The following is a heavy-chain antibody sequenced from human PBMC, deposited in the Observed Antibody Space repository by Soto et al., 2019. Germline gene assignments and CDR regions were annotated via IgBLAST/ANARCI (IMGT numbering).Heavy chain of an antibody. D-gene: IGHD3-9*01. CDR1: GGSFSGYY. Sequence: SSETLSLTCAVYGGSFSGYYWSWIRQPPGKGLEWIGEINHSGSTNYNPSLKSRVTISVDTSKNQFSLKLSSVTAADTAVYYCARWYYDILTGYSLYYFDYWGQGTLVTVSS. CDR3: ARWYYDILTGYSLYYFDY. CDR2: INHSGST. J-gene: IGHJ4*02. V-gene: IGHV4-34*01.